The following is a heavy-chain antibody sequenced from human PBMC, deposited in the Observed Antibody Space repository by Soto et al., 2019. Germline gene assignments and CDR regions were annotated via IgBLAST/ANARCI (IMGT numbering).Heavy chain of an antibody. V-gene: IGHV3-23*01. CDR2: ISGSGGST. D-gene: IGHD6-6*01. J-gene: IGHJ4*02. CDR1: GFTFSSYA. CDR3: AKERDGRRTFSVIVPYFDY. Sequence: GGSLRLSCAASGFTFSSYAMSWVRQAPGKGLEWVSAISGSGGSTYYADSVKGRFTISRDNSKNTLYLQMNSLRAEDTAVYYCAKERDGRRTFSVIVPYFDYWGQGTLVTVSS.